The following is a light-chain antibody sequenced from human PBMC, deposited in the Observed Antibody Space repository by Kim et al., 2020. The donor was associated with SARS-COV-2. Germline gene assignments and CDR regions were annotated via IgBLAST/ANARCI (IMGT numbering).Light chain of an antibody. CDR1: QSISSW. V-gene: IGKV1-5*03. CDR2: KAS. J-gene: IGKJ2*02. Sequence: DIQMTQSPSTLSASVGDRVTTTSRASQSISSWLAWYHQKPGKAPTLLVYKASSIESGVPSRFSGSGSGTEFTLTIRSLQPDDFATYYCQQYNGYPWTFGQGTKLEI. CDR3: QQYNGYPWT.